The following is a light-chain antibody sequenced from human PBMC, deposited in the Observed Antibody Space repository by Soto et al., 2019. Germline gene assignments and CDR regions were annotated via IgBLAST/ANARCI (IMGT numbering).Light chain of an antibody. J-gene: IGLJ1*01. CDR2: DVT. V-gene: IGLV2-11*01. CDR1: SSDVGGYNY. CDR3: LSYEGSSTRV. Sequence: QSALTQPRSVSGSPGQSVTISCTGTSSDVGGYNYVSWYPQHPGKAPKLMIYDVTKRPSGAPDRFSGGKSGNTASLTSSGLPADDDADYCCLSYEGSSTRVFGTGTKLTVL.